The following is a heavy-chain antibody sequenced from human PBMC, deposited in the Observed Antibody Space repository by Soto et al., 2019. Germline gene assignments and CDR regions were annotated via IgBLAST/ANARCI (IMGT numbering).Heavy chain of an antibody. J-gene: IGHJ4*02. CDR2: IYYSGST. CDR1: GGSISSGGYY. V-gene: IGHV4-31*03. D-gene: IGHD4-17*01. Sequence: QVQLQESGPGLVKPSQTLSLTCTVSGGSISSGGYYWSWIRQHPGKGLEWIGYIYYSGSTYYNPSLKSRVTISVDTSKNQFSLKLSSVTAADTAVYYCARDRIGYGDYVKASWGQGTLVTVSS. CDR3: ARDRIGYGDYVKAS.